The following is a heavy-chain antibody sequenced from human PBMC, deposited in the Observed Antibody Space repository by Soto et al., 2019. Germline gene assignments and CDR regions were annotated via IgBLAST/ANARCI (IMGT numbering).Heavy chain of an antibody. CDR3: ARGRIGGYCSGGSCYSNDY. Sequence: QVQLVQSGAEVKKPGASVKVSCKASGYTFTSYAMHWVRQAPGQRLEWMGWINAGNGNTKYSQKFQGRVTITRDTSASTAYMALSSLRSEDTAVYYCARGRIGGYCSGGSCYSNDYWGQGTLVTVSS. CDR2: INAGNGNT. J-gene: IGHJ4*02. CDR1: GYTFTSYA. D-gene: IGHD2-15*01. V-gene: IGHV1-3*01.